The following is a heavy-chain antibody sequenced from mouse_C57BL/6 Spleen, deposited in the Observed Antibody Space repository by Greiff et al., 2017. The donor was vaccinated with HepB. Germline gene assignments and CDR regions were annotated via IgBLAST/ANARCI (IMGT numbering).Heavy chain of an antibody. Sequence: EVQLQQSGAELVRPGASVKLSCTASGFNIKDYYMHWVKQRPEQGLEWIGRIDPEDGDTEYAPKFQGKATMTADTSSNTAYLQLSSLTSEDTAVYYWTKDYYGSSWFAYWGQGTLVTVSA. V-gene: IGHV14-1*01. CDR1: GFNIKDYY. J-gene: IGHJ3*01. CDR3: TKDYYGSSWFAY. CDR2: IDPEDGDT. D-gene: IGHD1-1*01.